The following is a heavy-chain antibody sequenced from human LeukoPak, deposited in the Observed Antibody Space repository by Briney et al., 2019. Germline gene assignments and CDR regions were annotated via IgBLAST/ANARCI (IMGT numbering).Heavy chain of an antibody. J-gene: IGHJ6*02. V-gene: IGHV3-74*01. CDR2: INSDGSST. CDR1: GFTFSSYS. CDR3: ARDRELDYGGNQNYYGMDV. D-gene: IGHD4-23*01. Sequence: GGSLRLSCAASGFTFSSYSMNWVRQAPGKGLVWVSRINSDGSSTSYADSVKGRFTISRDNAKYTLYLQMNSLRAEDTAVYYCARDRELDYGGNQNYYGMDVWGQGTTVTVSS.